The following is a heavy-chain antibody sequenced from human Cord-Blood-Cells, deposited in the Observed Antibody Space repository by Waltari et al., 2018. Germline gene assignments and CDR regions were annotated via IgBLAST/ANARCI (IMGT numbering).Heavy chain of an antibody. Sequence: EVQLVESGGGLVQPGGSLRLSGAASGFTFSSYSLNWVRQAPGKGLEWVSYISSSSTIYYADSVKGRFTISRDNAKNSLYLQMNSLRAEDTAVYYCARDLSAVIAAAGEFDYWGQGTLVTVSS. CDR3: ARDLSAVIAAAGEFDY. CDR2: ISSSSTI. V-gene: IGHV3-48*01. D-gene: IGHD6-13*01. CDR1: GFTFSSYS. J-gene: IGHJ4*02.